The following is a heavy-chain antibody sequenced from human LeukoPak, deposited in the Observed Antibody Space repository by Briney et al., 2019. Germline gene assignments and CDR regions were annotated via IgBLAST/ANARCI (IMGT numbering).Heavy chain of an antibody. J-gene: IGHJ4*02. Sequence: GGSLRLSCAASGFTFSSYSMNWVRQAPGKGLEWVSSISSSSSYIYYADSVKGRFTISRDNAKNSLYLQMNSLRAEDTAVYYCAKLPVSYSSGWPNFDYWGQGTLVTVSS. V-gene: IGHV3-21*04. CDR1: GFTFSSYS. CDR2: ISSSSSYI. CDR3: AKLPVSYSSGWPNFDY. D-gene: IGHD6-19*01.